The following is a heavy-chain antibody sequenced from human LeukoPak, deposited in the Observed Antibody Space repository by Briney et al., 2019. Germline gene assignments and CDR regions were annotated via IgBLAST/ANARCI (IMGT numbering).Heavy chain of an antibody. CDR1: GFTFSSYA. V-gene: IGHV3-64*01. Sequence: GGSLRLSCAASGFTFSSYAMHWVRQAPGKGLEYVSAISSNGGSTYYANSVKGRFTISRDNSKNTLYLQMGSLRAEDMAVYYCARDTRDAFDIWGQGTMVTVSS. CDR3: ARDTRDAFDI. J-gene: IGHJ3*02. CDR2: ISSNGGST.